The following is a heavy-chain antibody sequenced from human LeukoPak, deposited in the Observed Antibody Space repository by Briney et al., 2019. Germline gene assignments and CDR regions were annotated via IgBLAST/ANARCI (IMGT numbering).Heavy chain of an antibody. CDR1: GGSFSGYY. V-gene: IGHV4-34*01. CDR2: IDQGGGT. D-gene: IGHD4-23*01. J-gene: IGHJ4*01. Sequence: SETLSLTCAVYGGSFSGYYWSWICQPPGGGLEWIGEIDQGGGTNHNPSLKSRVTLSVDRSKSQFSLRLRSVTAADTALYYCARAYGGRFDYWGHGALVTVSS. CDR3: ARAYGGRFDY.